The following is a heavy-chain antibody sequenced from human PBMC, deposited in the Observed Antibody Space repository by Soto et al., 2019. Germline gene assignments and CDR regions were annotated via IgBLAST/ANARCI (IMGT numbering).Heavy chain of an antibody. CDR3: TRGGVGALSPEYYFDY. D-gene: IGHD1-26*01. Sequence: ASVKVSCKASGGTFSSYAISWVRQAPGQGLEWMGGIIPIFGTANYAQKFQGRVTITADESTSTAYMELSSLRSEDTAVYYCTRGGVGALSPEYYFDYWGQGTLVTVSS. J-gene: IGHJ4*02. V-gene: IGHV1-69*13. CDR2: IIPIFGTA. CDR1: GGTFSSYA.